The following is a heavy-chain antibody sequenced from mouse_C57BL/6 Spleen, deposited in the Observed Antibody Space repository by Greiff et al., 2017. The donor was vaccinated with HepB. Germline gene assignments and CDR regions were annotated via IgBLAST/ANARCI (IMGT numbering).Heavy chain of an antibody. J-gene: IGHJ2*01. CDR1: GYTFTSYW. CDR3: ARGGVTRYFDY. D-gene: IGHD2-2*01. V-gene: IGHV1-69*01. Sequence: VKLQQPGAELVMPGASVKLSCKASGYTFTSYWMHWVKQRPGQGLEWIGEIDPSDSYTNYNQKFKGKSTLTVDKSSSTAYMQLSSLTSEDSAVYYCARGGVTRYFDYWGQGTTLTVSS. CDR2: IDPSDSYT.